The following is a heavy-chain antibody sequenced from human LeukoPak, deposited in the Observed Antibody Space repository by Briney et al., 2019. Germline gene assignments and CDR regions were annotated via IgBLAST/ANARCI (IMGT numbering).Heavy chain of an antibody. CDR1: GSTFSSYA. D-gene: IGHD6-19*01. CDR2: ISGSGGST. J-gene: IGHJ4*02. V-gene: IGHV3-23*01. CDR3: AKEEAAVGGTPNLNY. Sequence: GGSLRLSCAASGSTFSSYAMSWVRQAPGKGLEWVSAISGSGGSTYYADSVKGRFTISRDNSKNTLYLQMNSLRAEDTAVYYCAKEEAAVGGTPNLNYWGQGTLVTVSS.